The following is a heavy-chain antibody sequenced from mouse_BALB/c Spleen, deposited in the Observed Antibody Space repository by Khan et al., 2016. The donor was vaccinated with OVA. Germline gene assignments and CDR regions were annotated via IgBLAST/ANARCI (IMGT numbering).Heavy chain of an antibody. Sequence: EVQLQESGPGLVKPSQSLSLTCSVTGYSITSGYYWNWLRQSPGNKLEWMGYISYDGSNNYNPSHKNRTPITRDTSKNQFFLMLNSVTTEDAATYYCARDYRPRYFDVWGAGTSVTVSS. J-gene: IGHJ1*01. V-gene: IGHV3-6*02. CDR3: ARDYRPRYFDV. CDR1: GYSITSGYY. CDR2: ISYDGSN.